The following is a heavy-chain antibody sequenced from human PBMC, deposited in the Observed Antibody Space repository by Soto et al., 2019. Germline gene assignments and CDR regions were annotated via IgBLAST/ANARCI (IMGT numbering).Heavy chain of an antibody. V-gene: IGHV1-69*01. D-gene: IGHD3-22*01. CDR1: GGTFSSYA. Sequence: QVQLVQSGAEVKKPGSSVKVSCKASGGTFSSYAISWVRQAPGQGLGWMGGIIPIFGTANYAQKFQGRVTITADESTSTAYMELSSLRSEDTAVYYCARYYYYDSSGYYAEADYYYGMDVWGQGTTVTVSS. CDR2: IIPIFGTA. J-gene: IGHJ6*02. CDR3: ARYYYYDSSGYYAEADYYYGMDV.